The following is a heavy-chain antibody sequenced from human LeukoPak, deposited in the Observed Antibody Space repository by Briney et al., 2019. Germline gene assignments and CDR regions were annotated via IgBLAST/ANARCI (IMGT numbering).Heavy chain of an antibody. J-gene: IGHJ4*02. V-gene: IGHV3-23*01. CDR3: APTTYYYDSSGYYFDY. CDR2: ISGSGGST. D-gene: IGHD3-22*01. Sequence: GGSLRLSCAASGFTFSSYAMSWVRQAPGKGLEWVSAISGSGGSTYYADSVKGRFTISRDNSKNTLYLQVNSLRAEDTAVYYCAPTTYYYDSSGYYFDYWGQGTLVTVSS. CDR1: GFTFSSYA.